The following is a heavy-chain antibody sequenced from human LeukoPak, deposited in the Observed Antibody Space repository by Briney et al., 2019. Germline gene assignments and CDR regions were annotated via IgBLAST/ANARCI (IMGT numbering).Heavy chain of an antibody. CDR1: GFSVSSYG. CDR3: ARDMRDFWSGYTNWFDP. CDR2: VYSAGAT. D-gene: IGHD3-3*01. J-gene: IGHJ5*02. Sequence: GGSLRLSCVASGFSVSSYGMSWVRQAPGKAPEWVSLVYSAGATHYADSVQGRFTISRDNAKNSLYLQMNSLRAEDTAVYYCARDMRDFWSGYTNWFDPWGQGTLVTVSS. V-gene: IGHV3-66*01.